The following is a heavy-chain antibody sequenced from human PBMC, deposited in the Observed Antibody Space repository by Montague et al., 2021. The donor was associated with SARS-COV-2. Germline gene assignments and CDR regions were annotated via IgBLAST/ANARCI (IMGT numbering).Heavy chain of an antibody. Sequence: VSSNTATWNWIRQPPGKGLEWMGYVYYSGSTNYNPSLKSRVTVSVDTSKNQFSLKLRSVTAADTAVYYCASGADDYYYAMDVWGQGTTVTVSS. CDR1: VSSNTAT. CDR2: VYYSGST. V-gene: IGHV4-59*01. J-gene: IGHJ6*02. D-gene: IGHD3-10*01. CDR3: ASGADDYYYAMDV.